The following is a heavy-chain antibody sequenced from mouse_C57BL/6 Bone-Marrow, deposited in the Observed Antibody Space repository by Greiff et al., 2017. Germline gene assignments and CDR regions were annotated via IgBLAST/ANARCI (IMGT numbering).Heavy chain of an antibody. CDR1: GFNIKDDY. D-gene: IGHD2-1*01. Sequence: VQLQQSGAELVRPGASVKLSCTASGFNIKDDYIHWVKQRPEQGLEWIGWIDPVIGVTEYASKFPGKATITSDPSSNTASLQLSSLTSEDTADYYCSSLDGNYFDFWGQGTPLTVAS. V-gene: IGHV14-4*01. CDR2: IDPVIGVT. J-gene: IGHJ2*01. CDR3: SSLDGNYFDF.